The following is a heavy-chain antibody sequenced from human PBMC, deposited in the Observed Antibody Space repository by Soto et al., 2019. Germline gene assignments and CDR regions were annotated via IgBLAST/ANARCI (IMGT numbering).Heavy chain of an antibody. CDR2: IRSKANSYAT. V-gene: IGHV3-73*01. CDR3: TPLTDIVVVPAASVDV. CDR1: GFTFSGSA. Sequence: GVLRLSCAASGFTFSGSAMHWVRQASGKGLEWVGRIRSKANSYATAYAASVKGRFTISRDDSKNTAYLQMNSLKTEDTAVYYCTPLTDIVVVPAASVDVWGKGTTVTVSS. J-gene: IGHJ6*04. D-gene: IGHD2-2*01.